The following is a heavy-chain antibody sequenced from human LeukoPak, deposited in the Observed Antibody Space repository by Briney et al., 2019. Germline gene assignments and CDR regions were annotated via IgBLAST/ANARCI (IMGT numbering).Heavy chain of an antibody. CDR1: GGSISNYY. CDR3: ARHAPRGTSGSAFDS. Sequence: LSETLSLTCTVSGGSISNYYWSWIRQPPGKGLEWIGYIYYSGTTYFSPSLKSRVTISVDTSKNQVSLKLNSVSAADTAVYFCARHAPRGTSGSAFDSWGQGTLVTVSS. CDR2: IYYSGTT. V-gene: IGHV4-59*08. J-gene: IGHJ4*02. D-gene: IGHD3-10*01.